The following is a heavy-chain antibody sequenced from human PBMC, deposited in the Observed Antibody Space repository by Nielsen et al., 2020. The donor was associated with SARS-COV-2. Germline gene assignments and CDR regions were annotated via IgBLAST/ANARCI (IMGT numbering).Heavy chain of an antibody. CDR1: GSSLSTSGVG. Sequence: SGPTLVKPTQTLTLTCTFSGSSLSTSGVGVGWIRQPPGKALEWLALIDWDDDKYYSASLKTRLTISMDTSKNQVFLTMTNMDPLDTATYYCARDEGEGMDVWGQGTTVTVSS. CDR2: IDWDDDK. D-gene: IGHD2-21*02. J-gene: IGHJ6*02. V-gene: IGHV2-70*12. CDR3: ARDEGEGMDV.